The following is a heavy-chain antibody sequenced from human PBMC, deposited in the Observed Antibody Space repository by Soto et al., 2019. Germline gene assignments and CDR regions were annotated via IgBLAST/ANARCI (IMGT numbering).Heavy chain of an antibody. V-gene: IGHV4-39*02. CDR2: FYYDGRT. CDR1: GASFSDANYY. Sequence: SETLSLTCIVSGASFSDANYYWVWIRQPPGEGLEWIGSFYYDGRTYYNASLKSRVTISVDTSKNHFSLMLTSVTAADTAVYYCARRSHIVVAQTWGQGTLVTVSS. D-gene: IGHD2-21*01. J-gene: IGHJ4*02. CDR3: ARRSHIVVAQT.